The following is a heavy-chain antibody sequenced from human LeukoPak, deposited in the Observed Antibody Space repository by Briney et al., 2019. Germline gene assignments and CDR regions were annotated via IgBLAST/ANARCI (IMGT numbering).Heavy chain of an antibody. Sequence: GASVKVSCKASGYTFTSYDINWVRQATGQGLEWMGWMNPNSGNTGYAQKFQGRATMTRNTAISTAYMELSSLRSEDTAVYYCARGPGRYCSGGSCNSLGYYGMDVWGQGTTVTVSS. J-gene: IGHJ6*02. D-gene: IGHD2-15*01. V-gene: IGHV1-8*01. CDR3: ARGPGRYCSGGSCNSLGYYGMDV. CDR2: MNPNSGNT. CDR1: GYTFTSYD.